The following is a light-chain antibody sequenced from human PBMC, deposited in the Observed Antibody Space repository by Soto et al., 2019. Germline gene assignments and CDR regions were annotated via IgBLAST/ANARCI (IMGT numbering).Light chain of an antibody. CDR2: DAS. V-gene: IGKV3-11*01. J-gene: IGKJ4*01. CDR1: QSISTY. Sequence: EIVLTQSPATLSSSPGEGATLSCRASQSISTYLAWYQQKPGQVPRLLIYDASNRATGIPARFSGSGSGTDFTLTISSLEPEDFAVYYCQQRGNWPLTFGGGTKVEIK. CDR3: QQRGNWPLT.